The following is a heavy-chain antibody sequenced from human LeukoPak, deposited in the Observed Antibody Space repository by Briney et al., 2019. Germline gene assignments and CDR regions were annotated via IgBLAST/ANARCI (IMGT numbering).Heavy chain of an antibody. Sequence: GGSLRLSCAASGFTFSSYWMSWVRQAPGKGLEWVANIKQDGSEKHYVDSVKGRFTISRDNAKNSLYLQMNSLRAEDTAVYYCARARKPSGWYWGHFNYWGQGTLVTVSS. V-gene: IGHV3-7*01. CDR1: GFTFSSYW. D-gene: IGHD6-19*01. CDR3: ARARKPSGWYWGHFNY. CDR2: IKQDGSEK. J-gene: IGHJ4*02.